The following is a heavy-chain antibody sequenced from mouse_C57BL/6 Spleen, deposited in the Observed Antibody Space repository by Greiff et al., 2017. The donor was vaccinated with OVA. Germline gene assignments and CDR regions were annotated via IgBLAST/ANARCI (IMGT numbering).Heavy chain of an antibody. CDR2: IHPNSGST. CDR1: GYTFTSYW. D-gene: IGHD4-1*01. V-gene: IGHV1-64*01. CDR3: ARSDLTEAWFAY. Sequence: QVQLQQPGAELVKPGASVKLSCKASGYTFTSYWMHWVKQRPGQGLEWIGMIHPNSGSTNYNEKFKSKATLTVDKSSSTAYMQLSSLTSEDSAVDYCARSDLTEAWFAYWGQGTLVTVSA. J-gene: IGHJ3*01.